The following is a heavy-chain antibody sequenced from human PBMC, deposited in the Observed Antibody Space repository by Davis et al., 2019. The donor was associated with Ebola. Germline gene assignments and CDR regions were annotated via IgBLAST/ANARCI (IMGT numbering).Heavy chain of an antibody. CDR2: INPNSGDT. CDR3: ARDHYRANWGDYYGMDV. D-gene: IGHD7-27*01. V-gene: IGHV1-2*02. CDR1: GYTFTSYY. Sequence: ASVKLSCKASGYTFTSYYMHWVRQAPGQGLEWMGWINPNSGDTDFAQKFQGRVTVTSDTSISTAYMELSRLRSDDTAVYYCARDHYRANWGDYYGMDVWGQGTTVTVSS. J-gene: IGHJ6*02.